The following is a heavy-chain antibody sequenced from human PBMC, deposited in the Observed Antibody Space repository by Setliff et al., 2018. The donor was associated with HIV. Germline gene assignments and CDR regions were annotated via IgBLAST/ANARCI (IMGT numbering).Heavy chain of an antibody. J-gene: IGHJ4*02. V-gene: IGHV3-48*03. CDR2: ISSRGTTI. CDR3: ARDPRSGWYLGFFDY. D-gene: IGHD6-19*01. Sequence: GGSLRLSCAGSGFTFSHYEMNWVRQAPGKGLEWVSCISSRGTTIYYAASVKGRFTISRDNAKNSLYLQMNSLRAEDTAVYYCARDPRSGWYLGFFDYWGQGTLVTVSS. CDR1: GFTFSHYE.